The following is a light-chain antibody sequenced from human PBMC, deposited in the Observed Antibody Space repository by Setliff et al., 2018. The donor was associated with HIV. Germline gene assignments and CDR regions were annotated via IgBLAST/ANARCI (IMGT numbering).Light chain of an antibody. V-gene: IGLV2-14*01. Sequence: QSALTQPASVSGSPGQSITISCTGTSSDVGGYNYVSWYRQHPGKAPKLMIYEVTNRPSGISNRFSGSKSGNTASLTISGLQAEDEADYYCSSYTIRNTLLFGTGTKVTVL. J-gene: IGLJ1*01. CDR3: SSYTIRNTLL. CDR1: SSDVGGYNY. CDR2: EVT.